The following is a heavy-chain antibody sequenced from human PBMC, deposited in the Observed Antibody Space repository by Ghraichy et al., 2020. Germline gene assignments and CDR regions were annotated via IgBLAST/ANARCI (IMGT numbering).Heavy chain of an antibody. D-gene: IGHD3-22*01. J-gene: IGHJ4*02. CDR2: IYYSGST. V-gene: IGHV4-31*03. CDR3: ARDAFGVSPDDSSGYYSE. CDR1: GGSISSGGYY. Sequence: SQTLSLTCTVSGGSISSGGYYWSWIRQHPGKGLEWIGYIYYSGSTYYNPSLKSRVTISVDTSKNQFSLKLSSVTAADTAVYYCARDAFGVSPDDSSGYYSEWGQGTLVTVSS.